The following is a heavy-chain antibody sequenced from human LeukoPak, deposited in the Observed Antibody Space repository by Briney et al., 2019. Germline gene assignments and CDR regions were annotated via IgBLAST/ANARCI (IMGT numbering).Heavy chain of an antibody. Sequence: GGSLKLFCAASGFTFSSYAMSWVRQAPGKGLEWVSAISGSGGSTYYADSVKGRFTISRDNSKNTLYLQMNSLRAEDTAVYYCAKDRVFGVVGSNWFDPWGQGTLVTVSS. CDR3: AKDRVFGVVGSNWFDP. V-gene: IGHV3-23*01. CDR2: ISGSGGST. D-gene: IGHD3-3*01. CDR1: GFTFSSYA. J-gene: IGHJ5*02.